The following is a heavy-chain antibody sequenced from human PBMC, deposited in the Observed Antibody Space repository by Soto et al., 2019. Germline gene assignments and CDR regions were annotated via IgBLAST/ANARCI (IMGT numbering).Heavy chain of an antibody. CDR1: GFTVSTNY. J-gene: IGHJ3*02. CDR3: AKFSRGWSSAFDI. V-gene: IGHV3-66*03. D-gene: IGHD6-19*01. CDR2: IYSSGST. Sequence: AGGSLRLSCAASGFTVSTNYMSWVRQAPGKGLEWVSVIYSSGSTYYVGSVKGRFTISRDNSKNTVYLQMNSLRPEDTAVYYCAKFSRGWSSAFDIWGQGTMVTVSS.